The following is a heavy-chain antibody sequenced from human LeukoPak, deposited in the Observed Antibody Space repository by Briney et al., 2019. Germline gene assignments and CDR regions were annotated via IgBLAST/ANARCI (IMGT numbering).Heavy chain of an antibody. V-gene: IGHV4-34*01. CDR2: INHSGST. J-gene: IGHJ4*02. D-gene: IGHD6-19*01. Sequence: SETLSLTCAVYGGSFSGYYWSWIRQPPGKGLEWIGEINHSGSTNYNPSLKSRVTISVDTSKNQFSLKLSSVTAADTAVYYCAKTGRALIAVAGFGSYFDYWGQGTLVTVSS. CDR3: AKTGRALIAVAGFGSYFDY. CDR1: GGSFSGYY.